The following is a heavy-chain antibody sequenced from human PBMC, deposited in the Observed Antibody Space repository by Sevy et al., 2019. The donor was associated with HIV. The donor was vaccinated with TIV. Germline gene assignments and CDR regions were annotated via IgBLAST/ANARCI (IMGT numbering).Heavy chain of an antibody. CDR3: ASGWLVRVNAFDI. CDR1: GFTFSSYW. J-gene: IGHJ3*02. V-gene: IGHV3-74*01. Sequence: GGSLRLSCAASGFTFSSYWMHWVRQAPGKGLVWVSRINSDGSSTSYADSVKGRFTISRDNAKNTLYLQMNSLRAEDTAVYYCASGWLVRVNAFDIWGQGTMVTVSS. CDR2: INSDGSST. D-gene: IGHD6-19*01.